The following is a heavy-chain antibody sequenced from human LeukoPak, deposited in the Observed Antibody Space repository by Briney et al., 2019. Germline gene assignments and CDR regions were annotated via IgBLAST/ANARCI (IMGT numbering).Heavy chain of an antibody. CDR1: GFTFSSYW. CDR2: INSDGSST. Sequence: GGSLRLSCAASGFTFSSYWMHWVRQAPGKGLMWVSRINSDGSSTSYADSVKGRFTISRDNAKNTLYLQMNSLRAEDTAVYYCARVKDCSSTSCYDYYYYYMDVWGKGTTVTISS. D-gene: IGHD2-2*01. J-gene: IGHJ6*03. CDR3: ARVKDCSSTSCYDYYYYYMDV. V-gene: IGHV3-74*01.